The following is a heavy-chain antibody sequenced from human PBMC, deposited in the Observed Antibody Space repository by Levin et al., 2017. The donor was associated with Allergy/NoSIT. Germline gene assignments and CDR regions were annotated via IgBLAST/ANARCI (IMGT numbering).Heavy chain of an antibody. Sequence: SETLSLTCTVSGGSISSGDYYWSWIRQPPGKGLEWIGYIYYSGSTYYNPSLKSRVTISVDTSKNQFSLKLSSVTAADTAVYYCARGIVEQQLARHFDYWGQGTLVTVSS. CDR3: ARGIVEQQLARHFDY. D-gene: IGHD6-13*01. CDR2: IYYSGST. V-gene: IGHV4-30-4*01. CDR1: GGSISSGDYY. J-gene: IGHJ4*02.